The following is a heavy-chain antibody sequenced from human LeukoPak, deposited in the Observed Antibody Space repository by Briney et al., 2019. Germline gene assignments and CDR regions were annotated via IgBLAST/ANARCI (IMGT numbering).Heavy chain of an antibody. Sequence: ASETLSLTCTVSGGSISSGYYWGWIRQPPGKGLEWIGSIYHSGSTYYNPSLKSRVTISVDTSKNQFSLKLSSVTAADTAVYYCARSPYSSSWYYFDYWGQGTLVTVSS. D-gene: IGHD6-13*01. CDR2: IYHSGST. J-gene: IGHJ4*02. V-gene: IGHV4-38-2*02. CDR3: ARSPYSSSWYYFDY. CDR1: GGSISSGYY.